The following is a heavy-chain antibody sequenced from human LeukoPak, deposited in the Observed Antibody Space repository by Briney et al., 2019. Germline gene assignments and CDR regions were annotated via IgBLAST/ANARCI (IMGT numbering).Heavy chain of an antibody. CDR2: IYYSGST. V-gene: IGHV4-59*01. Sequence: PSETLSLTCTVSGGSISSYYWSWIRQPPGKGLEWIGYIYYSGSTNYNPSLKSRVTISVDTSKNQFSVKLSSVTAADTAVYYCARVVRIVVVTASPGYFDYWGQGTLVTVSS. CDR3: ARVVRIVVVTASPGYFDY. CDR1: GGSISSYY. J-gene: IGHJ4*02. D-gene: IGHD2-21*02.